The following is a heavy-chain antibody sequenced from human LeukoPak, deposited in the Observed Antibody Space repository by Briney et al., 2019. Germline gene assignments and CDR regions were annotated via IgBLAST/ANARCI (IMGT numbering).Heavy chain of an antibody. V-gene: IGHV3-9*01. CDR1: GFNFENYG. J-gene: IGHJ4*02. Sequence: GGSLRLSCSLSGFNFENYGMHWLRQVPGKGLEWVSSITWNSGNIGYGDFVEGRFTISRDNDKRSLYLQMNNLRSEDTAFYYCAKDISYGGSPAFDSWGQGILVTVSS. CDR3: AKDISYGGSPAFDS. CDR2: ITWNSGNI. D-gene: IGHD2-21*01.